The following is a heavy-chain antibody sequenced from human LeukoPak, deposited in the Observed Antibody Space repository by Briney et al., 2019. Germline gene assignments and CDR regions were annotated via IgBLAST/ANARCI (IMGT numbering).Heavy chain of an antibody. CDR1: GYTFTSYY. Sequence: ASVKVSCKASGYTFTSYYMHWVRQASGQGLEWMGIINPSGGDTSYAQKFQGRLTMTRDTSTNTVYMELTSLRSEDTAVYYCAREVMDNLRFDYWGQGTLVTVSS. CDR2: INPSGGDT. J-gene: IGHJ4*02. D-gene: IGHD1-14*01. V-gene: IGHV1-46*01. CDR3: AREVMDNLRFDY.